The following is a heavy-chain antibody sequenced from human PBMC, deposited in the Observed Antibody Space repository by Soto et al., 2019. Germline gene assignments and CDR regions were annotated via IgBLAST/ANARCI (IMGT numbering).Heavy chain of an antibody. J-gene: IGHJ5*02. Sequence: ASVKVSCKASGGTFSSYTISWVRQAPGQGLEWMGRIIPILGIANYAQKFQGRVTITADKSTSTAYMELSSLRSEDTAVYYCARALGFLDSKNWFDPWGQGTLVTVSS. CDR2: IIPILGIA. D-gene: IGHD3-3*01. CDR3: ARALGFLDSKNWFDP. V-gene: IGHV1-69*02. CDR1: GGTFSSYT.